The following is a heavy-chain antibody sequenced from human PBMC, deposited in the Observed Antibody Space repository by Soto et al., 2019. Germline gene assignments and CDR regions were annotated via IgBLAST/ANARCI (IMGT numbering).Heavy chain of an antibody. V-gene: IGHV2-26*01. Sequence: QVTLKESGPVLVKPTETLTLTCTVSGFSLSNARMGVSWIRQPPGKALEWLAHIFSNDEKSYSTSLKSRLTISKNTAKSQVVLTMTNMDPVDTATYYCARITGYGSLWGQGTLVTVSS. J-gene: IGHJ4*02. CDR1: GFSLSNARMG. CDR2: IFSNDEK. CDR3: ARITGYGSL. D-gene: IGHD3-10*01.